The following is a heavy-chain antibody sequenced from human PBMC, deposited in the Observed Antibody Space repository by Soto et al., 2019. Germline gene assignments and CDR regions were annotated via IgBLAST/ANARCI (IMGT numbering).Heavy chain of an antibody. CDR3: GKAIRGCGWSVCDF. CDR1: GFIFRDYA. Sequence: VQLLESGGGLVQPGGSLRLSCAASGFIFRDYAMNWVRQAPGKVLEWVSDISGSGDSARYADSVKGRCTISRDNYRDTLSLHMTSLSFDSKAVYYCGKAIRGCGWSVCDFWCQGDLVTVSS. V-gene: IGHV3-23*01. CDR2: ISGSGDSA. D-gene: IGHD5-12*01. J-gene: IGHJ4*02.